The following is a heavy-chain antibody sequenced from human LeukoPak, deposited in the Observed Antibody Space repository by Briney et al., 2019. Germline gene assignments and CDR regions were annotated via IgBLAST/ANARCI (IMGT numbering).Heavy chain of an antibody. CDR1: GDSISDNSYY. Sequence: SETLSLTCSVSGDSISDNSYYWGWIRRPPGKGLEWIGSIYYTGNTYYNPSLKSLVTISVDTSKNQFSLKLSFVTAADTAVYYCARLDSSYDYWGQGTLVTVSS. J-gene: IGHJ4*02. D-gene: IGHD6-19*01. V-gene: IGHV4-39*01. CDR3: ARLDSSYDY. CDR2: IYYTGNT.